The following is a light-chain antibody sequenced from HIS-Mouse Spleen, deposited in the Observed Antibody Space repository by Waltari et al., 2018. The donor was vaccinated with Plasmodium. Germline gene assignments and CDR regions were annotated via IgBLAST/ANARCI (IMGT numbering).Light chain of an antibody. V-gene: IGLV1-40*01. CDR3: RSYDSSLSGYVV. CDR2: GNS. Sequence: QSVLTQPPSVSGAPGQRVTISCTGSSSNIGAGYDVHWYQQLPGTAPKLLIYGNSNRPSGVPDLFSGSKSGTSASLAITGLQAEDEADYYCRSYDSSLSGYVVFGGGTKLTVL. CDR1: SSNIGAGYD. J-gene: IGLJ2*01.